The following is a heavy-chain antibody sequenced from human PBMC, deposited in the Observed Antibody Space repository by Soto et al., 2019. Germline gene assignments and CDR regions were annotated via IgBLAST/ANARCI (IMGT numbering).Heavy chain of an antibody. V-gene: IGHV3-23*01. Sequence: EVQLLESGGGLVQPGGSLRLSCAASGFTFSSYAMSWVRQAPGKGLEWVSAISGSGGSTYYADSVKGRFTISRDNSKNTLYLQMNSLRAGDTAVYYCAKDLAVLRFLEWLAHVVTDPIDYWGQGTLVTVSS. J-gene: IGHJ4*02. CDR2: ISGSGGST. CDR3: AKDLAVLRFLEWLAHVVTDPIDY. CDR1: GFTFSSYA. D-gene: IGHD3-3*01.